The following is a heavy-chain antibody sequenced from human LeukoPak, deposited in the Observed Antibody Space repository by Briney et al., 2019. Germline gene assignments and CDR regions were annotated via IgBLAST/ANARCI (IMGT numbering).Heavy chain of an antibody. CDR3: ARRVVRDYHYYMDV. CDR1: GYSISSGYY. J-gene: IGHJ6*03. V-gene: IGHV4-38-2*01. Sequence: PSETLSLTCAVSGYSISSGYYWGWIRQPPGKGLEWIGSIYHSGSTYYNPSLKSRVTISVDTSKNQFSLKLSSVTAADTAVYYCARRVVRDYHYYMDVWGKGTTVTVSS. CDR2: IYHSGST. D-gene: IGHD3-3*01.